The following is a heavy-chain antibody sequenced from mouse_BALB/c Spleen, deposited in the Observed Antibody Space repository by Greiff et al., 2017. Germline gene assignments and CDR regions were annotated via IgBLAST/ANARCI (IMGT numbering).Heavy chain of an antibody. D-gene: IGHD1-2*01. CDR2: IWSGGST. J-gene: IGHJ3*01. CDR1: GFSLTSYG. CDR3: AKTIATATSFAY. V-gene: IGHV2-5-1*01. Sequence: QVQLQQSGPSLVQPSQSLSISCTVSGFSLTSYGVYWVRQTPGKGLEWLGVIWSGGSTDYNAAFMYRLSITKDNSKSQVFFKMNSLQADDTAIYYCAKTIATATSFAYWGQGTLVTVSA.